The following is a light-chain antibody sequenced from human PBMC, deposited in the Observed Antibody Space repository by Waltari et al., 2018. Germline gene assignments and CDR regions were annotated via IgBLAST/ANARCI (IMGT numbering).Light chain of an antibody. CDR3: METTHLPFT. CDR2: ERS. CDR1: QSLLSSDGKTY. J-gene: IGKJ3*01. Sequence: IVMTQTPLSLSVTPGQPASISCKSSQSLLSSDGKTYLSWYMQRPGKPPQLLIYERSNRRSGVPDMFSGIGSATDFTLKISRLEAVDVGVYYCMETTHLPFTFGPLTKVDIK. V-gene: IGKV2D-29*01.